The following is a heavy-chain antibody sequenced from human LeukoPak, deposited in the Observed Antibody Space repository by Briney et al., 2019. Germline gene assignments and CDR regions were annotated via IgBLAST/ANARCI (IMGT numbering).Heavy chain of an antibody. CDR3: AKDMTTVTYTSDY. V-gene: IGHV3-23*01. D-gene: IGHD4-17*01. CDR2: ISGSGGST. CDR1: GFTFSSYV. J-gene: IGHJ4*02. Sequence: AGGSLRLSCAASGFTFSSYVMSWVRQAPGKGLEWVSAISGSGGSTYYADSVKGRFTISRDNSKNTLYLQMNSLRAEDTAVYYCAKDMTTVTYTSDYWGQGTLVTVSS.